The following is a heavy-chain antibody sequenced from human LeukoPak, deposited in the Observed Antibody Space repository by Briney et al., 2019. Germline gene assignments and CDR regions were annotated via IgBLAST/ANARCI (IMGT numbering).Heavy chain of an antibody. J-gene: IGHJ4*02. D-gene: IGHD3-22*01. Sequence: ASVKVSCKASGYTFTSYYVHWVRQPPGHGPEWMGIINPSGGATRYAQKFQGRVTMTRDMSTSTVYMDLSSLRSDDTALYYCARDRDRSGSDLFDYWGQGTLVTVSS. CDR3: ARDRDRSGSDLFDY. CDR1: GYTFTSYY. CDR2: INPSGGAT. V-gene: IGHV1-46*01.